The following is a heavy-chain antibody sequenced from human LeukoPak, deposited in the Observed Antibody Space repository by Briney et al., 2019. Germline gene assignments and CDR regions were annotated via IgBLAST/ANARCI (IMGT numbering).Heavy chain of an antibody. J-gene: IGHJ4*02. D-gene: IGHD3-3*01. Sequence: PSETLSLTCTVSGGSISSYYWSWIRQPAGKGLEWIGRIYTSGSTNYNPSLKSRVTMSVDTSKNQFSLKLSSVTAADTAVYYCARQTLRFLEWLLGQDFDYWGQGTLVTVSS. V-gene: IGHV4-4*07. CDR1: GGSISSYY. CDR3: ARQTLRFLEWLLGQDFDY. CDR2: IYTSGST.